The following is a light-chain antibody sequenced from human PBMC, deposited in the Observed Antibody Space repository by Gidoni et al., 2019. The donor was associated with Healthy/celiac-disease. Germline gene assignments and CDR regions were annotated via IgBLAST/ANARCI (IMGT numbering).Light chain of an antibody. CDR3: SSYTSSHYV. J-gene: IGLJ1*01. V-gene: IGLV2-14*03. Sequence: QSALTQPASVSGSPGQSITISCTGTSSAVGGDNYVSWYQQHPGKAPKLMIYDVSNRPSGVSNRFSGSKSGNTASLTISGLQAEDEADYYCSSYTSSHYVFGPGTKVTVL. CDR2: DVS. CDR1: SSAVGGDNY.